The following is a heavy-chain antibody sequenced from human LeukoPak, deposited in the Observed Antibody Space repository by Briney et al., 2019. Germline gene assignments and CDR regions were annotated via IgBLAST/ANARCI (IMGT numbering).Heavy chain of an antibody. CDR2: IYYSGST. Sequence: SETLSLTCTVSGGSISSGGYYWSWIRQHPGKGLEWIGYIYYSGSTYYNPSLKSRVTISVDTSKNQFSLKLSSVTAADTAVYYCARQDIARGFDPWGQGTLVTVSS. CDR1: GGSISSGGYY. V-gene: IGHV4-31*03. J-gene: IGHJ5*02. D-gene: IGHD2-15*01. CDR3: ARQDIARGFDP.